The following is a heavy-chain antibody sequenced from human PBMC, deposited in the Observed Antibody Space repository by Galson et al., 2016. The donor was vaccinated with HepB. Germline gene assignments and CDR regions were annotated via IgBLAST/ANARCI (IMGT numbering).Heavy chain of an antibody. Sequence: SVKVSCKASGYTFTDYYMHWVRQAPGQGLEWMGWINPNSGGTKYAQKFQDRVTMTRDASMSIAYMELSRLRYDDTAVYYCARVEGSSGYCADTSCWNHWGQGTLVTVSS. CDR1: GYTFTDYY. CDR2: INPNSGGT. J-gene: IGHJ5*02. CDR3: ARVEGSSGYCADTSCWNH. V-gene: IGHV1-2*02. D-gene: IGHD6-19*01.